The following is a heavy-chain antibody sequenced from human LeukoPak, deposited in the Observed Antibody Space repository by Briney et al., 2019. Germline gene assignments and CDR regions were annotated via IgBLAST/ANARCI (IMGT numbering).Heavy chain of an antibody. CDR2: IYTSGST. D-gene: IGHD3-22*01. CDR1: GGSISSGSYY. CDR3: ARDGMYYDSSGYPTRYFDY. V-gene: IGHV4-61*02. J-gene: IGHJ4*02. Sequence: PSQTPSLTCTVSGGSISSGSYYWSWIRQPAGKGLEWIGRIYTSGSTNYNPSLKSRVTISVDTSKNQFSLKLSSVTAADTAVYYCARDGMYYDSSGYPTRYFDYWGQGTLVTASS.